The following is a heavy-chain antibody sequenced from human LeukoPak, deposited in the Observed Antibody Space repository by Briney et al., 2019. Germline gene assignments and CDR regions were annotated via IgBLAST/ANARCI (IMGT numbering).Heavy chain of an antibody. V-gene: IGHV4-61*09. J-gene: IGHJ4*02. CDR1: GGSISSTSYY. Sequence: PSETLSLTCTVSGGSISSTSYYWSWIRQPAGKGLEWIGHIYTTGSTNYNPSLKSRVTISVDTSKNQFSLKLSSVTAADTAVYYCARGPLSSGWYYFDYWGQGTLVTVSS. CDR2: IYTTGST. CDR3: ARGPLSSGWYYFDY. D-gene: IGHD6-19*01.